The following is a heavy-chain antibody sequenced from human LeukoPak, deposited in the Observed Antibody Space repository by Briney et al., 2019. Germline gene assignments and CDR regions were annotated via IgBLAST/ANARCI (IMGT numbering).Heavy chain of an antibody. CDR1: GGSISSYY. Sequence: KPSETLSLTCTVSGGSISSYYWSWIRQPAGKGLEWIGRIYTSGSTNYNPSLKSRVTMSVDTSKNQFSLKLSPVTAADTAVYYCARDTPIVVVPAATDNWFDPWGQGTLVTVSS. D-gene: IGHD2-2*01. J-gene: IGHJ5*02. CDR3: ARDTPIVVVPAATDNWFDP. CDR2: IYTSGST. V-gene: IGHV4-4*07.